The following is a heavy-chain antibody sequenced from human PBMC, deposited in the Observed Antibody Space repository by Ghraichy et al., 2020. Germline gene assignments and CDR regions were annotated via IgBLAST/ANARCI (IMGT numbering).Heavy chain of an antibody. V-gene: IGHV3-9*01. Sequence: GGSLRLSCAASGFTFDDYAMHWVRQAPGKGLEWVSGISWNSGSIGYADSVKGRFTISRDNAKNSLYLQMNSLRAEDTALYYCAKDRRPYSGSYYGGQFDYWGQGTLVTVSS. CDR2: ISWNSGSI. CDR3: AKDRRPYSGSYYGGQFDY. J-gene: IGHJ4*02. CDR1: GFTFDDYA. D-gene: IGHD1-26*01.